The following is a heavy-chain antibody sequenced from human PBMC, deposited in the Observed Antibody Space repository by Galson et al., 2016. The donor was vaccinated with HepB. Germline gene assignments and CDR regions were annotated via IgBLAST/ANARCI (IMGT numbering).Heavy chain of an antibody. CDR1: GFTFSSYA. Sequence: SLRLSCAASGFTFSSYAMAWVRQAPGKGLEWVSFISSSSSYIYYADSLKGRFTISRDNAKNSLYLQMNSLRAEDTAVYYCASGELSYDTTPGFDYWGLGTLVTVSS. V-gene: IGHV3-21*01. J-gene: IGHJ4*02. CDR2: ISSSSSYI. D-gene: IGHD3-16*02. CDR3: ASGELSYDTTPGFDY.